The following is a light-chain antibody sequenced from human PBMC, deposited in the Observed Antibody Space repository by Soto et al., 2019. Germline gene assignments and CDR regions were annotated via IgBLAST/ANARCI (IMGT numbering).Light chain of an antibody. CDR1: SGHSSYI. J-gene: IGLJ2*01. CDR3: VTWDNNILV. CDR2: LEVSGSY. V-gene: IGLV4-60*02. Sequence: QSVLTQSSSASASLGSSVKLTCTLSSGHSSYIIAWHQQQPGKAPRYLMKLEVSGSYKKGSGVPDRFSGSSSGADRYLTISNLQFEDEADYYCVTWDNNILVFGGGTKLTVL.